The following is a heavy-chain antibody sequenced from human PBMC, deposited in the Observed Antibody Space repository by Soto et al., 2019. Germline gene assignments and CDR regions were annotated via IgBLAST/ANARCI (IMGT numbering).Heavy chain of an antibody. J-gene: IGHJ6*01. CDR3: ARGPQNTGVYSYYYGMDV. D-gene: IGHD3-10*01. CDR1: ACTFTSYG. Sequence: DSVKVCCNTSACTFTSYGMSLVRQATRQGVEWMGWISAYNGNTNYAQKLQGRVTMTTDTSTSTAYMELRSLRSDDTAVYYCARGPQNTGVYSYYYGMDVWGQGTTVTVSS. CDR2: ISAYNGNT. V-gene: IGHV1-18*01.